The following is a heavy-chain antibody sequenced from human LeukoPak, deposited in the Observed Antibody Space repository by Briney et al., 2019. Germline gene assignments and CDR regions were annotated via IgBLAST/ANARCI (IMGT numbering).Heavy chain of an antibody. V-gene: IGHV3-23*01. D-gene: IGHD6-19*01. CDR2: ISGSGGST. Sequence: GGSLRLSCAASGFTFSNYAMSWVCQAPGKGLEWVSFISGSGGSTYYADSVKGRFTISRDNSKNTLYLQMNSLRAEDTAVYYCARAPVAGPASGMDVWGQGTTVTVSS. CDR1: GFTFSNYA. J-gene: IGHJ6*02. CDR3: ARAPVAGPASGMDV.